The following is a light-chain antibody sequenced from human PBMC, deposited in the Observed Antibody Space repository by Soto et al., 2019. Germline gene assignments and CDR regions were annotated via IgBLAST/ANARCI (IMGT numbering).Light chain of an antibody. J-gene: IGLJ2*01. CDR2: DVS. Sequence: QLVLTQPASVSGSPGQSITISCTGTRSDVGGQNAVSWYQQHPGKAPKFIIYDVSKRPSGVSSRFSGSKSGNTASLTISGLQAEDEADYYCCSYAGSSTVVFGGGTQLTVL. CDR3: CSYAGSSTVV. V-gene: IGLV2-23*02. CDR1: RSDVGGQNA.